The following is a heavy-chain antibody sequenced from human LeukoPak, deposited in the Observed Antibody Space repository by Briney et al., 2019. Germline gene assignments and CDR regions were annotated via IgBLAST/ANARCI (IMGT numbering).Heavy chain of an antibody. CDR3: ARDSYYDSRGYYYYDAFDI. CDR1: GYTFVGHY. D-gene: IGHD3-22*01. J-gene: IGHJ3*02. Sequence: ASVKVSCKGSGYTFVGHYMHWVRQAPGQGLQWMGWISGYNGNTNYAQKLQGRVTMTTDTSTSTAYMELRSLRSDDTAVYYCARDSYYDSRGYYYYDAFDIWGQGTMVTVSS. CDR2: ISGYNGNT. V-gene: IGHV1-18*04.